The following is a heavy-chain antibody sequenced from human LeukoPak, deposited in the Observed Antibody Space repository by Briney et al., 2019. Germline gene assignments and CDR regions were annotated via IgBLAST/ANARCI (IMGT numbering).Heavy chain of an antibody. V-gene: IGHV3-23*01. D-gene: IGHD3-22*01. CDR2: VSGSGGST. Sequence: GSLRLSCAASGFTFSSYAMSWVRQAPGKGLEWVPAVSGSGGSTYYADSVKGRFTISRDNSKNTLYLQMNSLRAEDTAVYYCAKTVNYYDSSGYYYPYYFDYWGQGTLVTVSS. CDR3: AKTVNYYDSSGYYYPYYFDY. CDR1: GFTFSSYA. J-gene: IGHJ4*02.